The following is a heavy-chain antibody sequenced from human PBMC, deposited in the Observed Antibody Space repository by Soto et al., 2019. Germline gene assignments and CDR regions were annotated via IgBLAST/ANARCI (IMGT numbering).Heavy chain of an antibody. Sequence: SETLSLTCTVSGGSIRSHYWSWIRQPPGKGLEWIGYIYYSGTTNYNPPLKSRVTISVDTSKNQFSLKLRFVTAADTAVYYCASPSVGGGAKDYWGQGTLVTVSS. CDR3: ASPSVGGGAKDY. CDR1: GGSIRSHY. V-gene: IGHV4-59*11. CDR2: IYYSGTT. J-gene: IGHJ4*02. D-gene: IGHD2-15*01.